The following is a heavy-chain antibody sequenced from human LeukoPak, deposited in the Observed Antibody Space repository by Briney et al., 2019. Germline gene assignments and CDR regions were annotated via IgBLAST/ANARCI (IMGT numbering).Heavy chain of an antibody. J-gene: IGHJ6*02. V-gene: IGHV4-34*01. Sequence: SETLSLTCAVYGGSFSGYYWSWIRQPPGKGLEWIGEINHSGSTNYNPSLKSRVTISVDTSKNQFSLKLSSVTAADTAVYYCARKDYYDSSGYYYYYYGMDVWGQGTTVTVSS. CDR2: INHSGST. D-gene: IGHD3-22*01. CDR3: ARKDYYDSSGYYYYYYGMDV. CDR1: GGSFSGYY.